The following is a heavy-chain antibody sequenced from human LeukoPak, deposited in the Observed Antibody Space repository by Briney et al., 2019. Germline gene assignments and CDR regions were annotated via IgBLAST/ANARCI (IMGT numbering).Heavy chain of an antibody. V-gene: IGHV1-69*13. Sequence: SVKVSCKASGYTFTDYYMHWVRQAPGQGLEWMGGIIPIFGTANYAQKFQGRVTITADESTSTAYMELSSLRSEDTAVYYCARGPAYCGGDCYLDYWGQGTLVTVSS. J-gene: IGHJ4*02. CDR3: ARGPAYCGGDCYLDY. CDR1: GYTFTDYY. CDR2: IIPIFGTA. D-gene: IGHD2-21*02.